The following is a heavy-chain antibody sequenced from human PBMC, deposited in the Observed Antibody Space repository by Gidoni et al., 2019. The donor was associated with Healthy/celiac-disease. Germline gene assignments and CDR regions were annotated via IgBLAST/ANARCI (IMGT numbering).Heavy chain of an antibody. D-gene: IGHD6-19*01. CDR1: GFPFSSYA. Sequence: EVQLFESGGGLVQPGGSLRLSCAASGFPFSSYAMSWVRQAPGKGLEWVSAISGSGGSTYYADSVKGRFTISRDNSKNTLYLQMNSLRAEDTAVYYCAKGDSSGWYPYYFDYWGQGTLVTVSS. CDR3: AKGDSSGWYPYYFDY. CDR2: ISGSGGST. V-gene: IGHV3-23*01. J-gene: IGHJ4*02.